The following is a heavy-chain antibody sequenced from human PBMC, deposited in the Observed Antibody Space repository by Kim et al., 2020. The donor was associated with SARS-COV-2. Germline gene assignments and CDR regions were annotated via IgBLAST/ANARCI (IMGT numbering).Heavy chain of an antibody. J-gene: IGHJ2*01. D-gene: IGHD3-3*01. CDR3: ARAPPGSGYYSWYFDL. Sequence: GGSLRLSCAASGFTFSTYAMSWVRQAPGKGLEWVSTISGSGANTYYADSVKGRFTISRDNSKNTLYLQMNSLRAEDPAVYYCARAPPGSGYYSWYFDLWGRGTLVTVSS. CDR2: ISGSGANT. V-gene: IGHV3-23*01. CDR1: GFTFSTYA.